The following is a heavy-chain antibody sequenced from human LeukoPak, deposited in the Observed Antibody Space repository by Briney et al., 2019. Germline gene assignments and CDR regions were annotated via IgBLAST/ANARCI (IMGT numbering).Heavy chain of an antibody. CDR3: AKDWASGNYFDY. Sequence: GGSLRLSCAASGFTFSNYAVMWVRQAPGKGLEWVSALSSGGTTYYADSVKGRFTISRDNSKNTLYLQMNSLRAEDTAVYYCAKDWASGNYFDYWGQGTLVTVSS. CDR2: LSSGGTT. CDR1: GFTFSNYA. V-gene: IGHV3-23*01. J-gene: IGHJ4*02. D-gene: IGHD1-14*01.